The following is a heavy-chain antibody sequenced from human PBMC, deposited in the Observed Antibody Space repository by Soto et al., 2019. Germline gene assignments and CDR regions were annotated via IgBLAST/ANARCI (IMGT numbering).Heavy chain of an antibody. V-gene: IGHV1-69*02. J-gene: IGHJ4*02. CDR3: ARVATTKTIDY. D-gene: IGHD5-12*01. CDR1: GGTFSSYT. Sequence: QVQLVQSGAEVKKPWSSVKVSCKASGGTFSSYTISWVRQAPGQGLEWMGSIIPILGIANYAKKFQGRVTITADKSTSTAYMELSSLRSEDTAVYYCARVATTKTIDYWGQGTLVTVSS. CDR2: IIPILGIA.